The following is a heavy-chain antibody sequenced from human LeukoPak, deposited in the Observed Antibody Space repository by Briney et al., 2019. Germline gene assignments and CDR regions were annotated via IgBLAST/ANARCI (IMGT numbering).Heavy chain of an antibody. Sequence: SQTLSLTCALSGDSVSSNSATWTWIRQSPSRGLEWLGSAYYRSNWDNDYAVSVKSRITINPDTSKNQFSLQLKSVTPEDTAVYYCARNYYGSGSYYSHFDYWGQGTLVTVSS. CDR3: ARNYYGSGSYYSHFDY. CDR2: AYYRSNWDN. CDR1: GDSVSSNSAT. D-gene: IGHD3-10*01. J-gene: IGHJ4*02. V-gene: IGHV6-1*01.